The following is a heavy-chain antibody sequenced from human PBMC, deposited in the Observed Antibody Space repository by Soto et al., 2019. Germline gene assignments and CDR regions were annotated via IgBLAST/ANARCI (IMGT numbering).Heavy chain of an antibody. D-gene: IGHD2-21*02. CDR3: ARSVVVTATPFDY. Sequence: QVQLVESGGGVVQPGRSLRLSCAASGFTFSSYAMHWVRQAPGKGLEWVAVISYDGSNKYYADSVKGRFTISRDNSKNPLYLQMNSLRAEDTAVYYCARSVVVTATPFDYWGQGTLVTVSS. V-gene: IGHV3-30-3*01. CDR1: GFTFSSYA. CDR2: ISYDGSNK. J-gene: IGHJ4*02.